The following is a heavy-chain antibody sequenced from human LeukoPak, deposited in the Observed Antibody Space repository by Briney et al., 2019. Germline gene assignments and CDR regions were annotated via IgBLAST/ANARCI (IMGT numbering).Heavy chain of an antibody. Sequence: PGGSLRLSCAASGFTFSSYGMHWVRQAPGKGLEWVAVISYDGSNKYYADSVKGRFTISRDNSKNTLYLQMNSLKTEDTAVYYCTTLHITMVRGVIPWGQGTLVTVSS. CDR1: GFTFSSYG. V-gene: IGHV3-30*03. CDR3: TTLHITMVRGVIP. CDR2: ISYDGSNK. J-gene: IGHJ5*02. D-gene: IGHD3-10*01.